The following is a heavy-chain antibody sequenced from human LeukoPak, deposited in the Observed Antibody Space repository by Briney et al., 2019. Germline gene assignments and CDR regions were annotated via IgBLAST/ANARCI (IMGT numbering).Heavy chain of an antibody. Sequence: GGSLRLSCAASGFTFSSYSMNWVRQASGKGLEWVSSISSSSSYIYYADSVKGRFTISRDNAKNSLYLQMNSLRAEDTAVYYCARDQGSHYDYWGQGTLVTVSS. CDR3: ARDQGSHYDY. J-gene: IGHJ4*02. CDR2: ISSSSSYI. CDR1: GFTFSSYS. D-gene: IGHD3-10*01. V-gene: IGHV3-21*01.